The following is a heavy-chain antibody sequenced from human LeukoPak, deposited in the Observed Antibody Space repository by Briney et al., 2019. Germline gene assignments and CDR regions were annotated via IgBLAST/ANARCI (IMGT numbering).Heavy chain of an antibody. Sequence: SVKVSCKAFGGTFSSYAISWVRQAPGQGLEWMGGIIPIFGTANYAQKFQGRVTITADESTSTAYMELSSLRSEDTAVYYCAREGPPTAGYYYYGMDVWGQGTTVTVSS. J-gene: IGHJ6*02. CDR2: IIPIFGTA. D-gene: IGHD4-17*01. CDR1: GGTFSSYA. CDR3: AREGPPTAGYYYYGMDV. V-gene: IGHV1-69*13.